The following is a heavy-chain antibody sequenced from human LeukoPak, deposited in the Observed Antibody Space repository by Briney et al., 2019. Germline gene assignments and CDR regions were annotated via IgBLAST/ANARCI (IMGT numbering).Heavy chain of an antibody. V-gene: IGHV4-39*07. CDR3: ARAAAAAFDY. CDR2: ISYSGST. CDR1: GGSISSSSYY. J-gene: IGHJ4*02. Sequence: SETLSLTCTVSGGSISSSSYYWGWIRQPPGKGLEWIGSISYSGSTYYNSSLKSRVTVSVDMSKNQFSLKLSSVTAADTAVYYCARAAAAAFDYWGQGTLVTVSS. D-gene: IGHD6-13*01.